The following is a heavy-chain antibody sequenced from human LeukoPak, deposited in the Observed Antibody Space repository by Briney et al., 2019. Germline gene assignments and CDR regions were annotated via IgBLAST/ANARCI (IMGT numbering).Heavy chain of an antibody. CDR3: AKGSLAYCGGDCYGRYFDY. CDR1: GFTFISYA. CDR2: ISGSGGST. D-gene: IGHD2-21*02. Sequence: GGSLRLSCAAAGFTFISYAMSWVRQAPGKGLEWVSAISGSGGSTYYADSVKGRFTSARDNSKSTLYLQMNSLRAEDTAVYYCAKGSLAYCGGDCYGRYFDYWGQGTLVTVSS. J-gene: IGHJ4*02. V-gene: IGHV3-23*01.